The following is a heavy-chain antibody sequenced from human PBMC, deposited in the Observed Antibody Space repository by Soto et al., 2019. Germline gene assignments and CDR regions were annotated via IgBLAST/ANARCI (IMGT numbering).Heavy chain of an antibody. Sequence: PSETLSLTCAVYGGYFSGYYWSWIRQPPGKGLEWIGEINHSGSTNYNPSLKSRVTISVDTSKNQFSLKLSSVTAADTAVYYCARVSGGYYSGGSCYPYYYYMDVWGKGTTVTVS. J-gene: IGHJ6*03. CDR3: ARVSGGYYSGGSCYPYYYYMDV. V-gene: IGHV4-34*01. CDR1: GGYFSGYY. CDR2: INHSGST. D-gene: IGHD2-15*01.